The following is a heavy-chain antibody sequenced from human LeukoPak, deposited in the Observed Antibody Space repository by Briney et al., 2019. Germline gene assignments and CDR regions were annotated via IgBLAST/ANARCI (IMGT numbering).Heavy chain of an antibody. Sequence: GGSLRLSCAASGFTFDDYAMHWVRQAPGKGLEWVSGISWNSGSIGYADSVKGLFTISRDNAKNSLYLQMNSLRAEDMALYYCAKDINYDSSGGYFDYWGQGTLVTVSS. D-gene: IGHD3-22*01. CDR3: AKDINYDSSGGYFDY. CDR1: GFTFDDYA. CDR2: ISWNSGSI. V-gene: IGHV3-9*03. J-gene: IGHJ4*02.